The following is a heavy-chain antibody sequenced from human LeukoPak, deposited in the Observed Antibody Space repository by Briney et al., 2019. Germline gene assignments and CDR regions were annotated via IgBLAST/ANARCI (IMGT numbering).Heavy chain of an antibody. CDR2: IYHSGST. D-gene: IGHD2-2*01. CDR3: ARVRMPMYYFDY. Sequence: SETLSLTCTVSGGSISSGGYSWSWIRQPPGKGLEWIGYIYHSGSTYYNPSLKSRVTISVDRSKNQFSLKLSSVTAADTAVYYCARVRMPMYYFDYWGQGTLVTVSS. J-gene: IGHJ4*02. CDR1: GGSISSGGYS. V-gene: IGHV4-30-2*01.